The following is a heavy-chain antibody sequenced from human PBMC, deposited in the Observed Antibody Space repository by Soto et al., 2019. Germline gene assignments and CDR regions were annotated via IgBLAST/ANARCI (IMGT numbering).Heavy chain of an antibody. CDR3: AIDCGGDCYSVGY. CDR1: GYSFTSYW. D-gene: IGHD2-21*02. J-gene: IGHJ4*02. CDR2: IDPSDSYT. V-gene: IGHV5-10-1*01. Sequence: PGESLKISCKGSGYSFTSYWISWVRQMPGKGLEWMGRIDPSDSYTNYSPSFQGHVTISADKSISTAYLQWSSLKASDTAMYYCAIDCGGDCYSVGYWGQGTLVTVSS.